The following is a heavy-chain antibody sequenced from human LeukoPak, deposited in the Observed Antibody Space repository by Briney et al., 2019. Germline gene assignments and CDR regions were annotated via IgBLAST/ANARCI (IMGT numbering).Heavy chain of an antibody. J-gene: IGHJ4*02. D-gene: IGHD2-15*01. CDR2: ISRSGSTI. CDR1: GFTFSAYY. V-gene: IGHV3-11*01. CDR3: ARVPGCGGNPFDY. Sequence: KPGGSLRLSCAASGFTFSAYYMTWIRQAPGKGLEWVSYISRSGSTIYYADSVKGRFTISRDNAKNSLYLQLNSLRTEDTAVYYCARVPGCGGNPFDYWGQGTLVTVSS.